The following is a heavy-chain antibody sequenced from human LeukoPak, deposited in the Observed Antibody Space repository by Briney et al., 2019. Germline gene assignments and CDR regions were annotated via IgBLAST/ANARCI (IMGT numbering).Heavy chain of an antibody. D-gene: IGHD2-21*02. CDR3: TRLVNCGGDCSPSYYYYMDV. CDR2: IRSKANSYAT. Sequence: GGSLRLSCAASGFTFSGSAMHWVRQASGKGLEWVGRIRSKANSYATAYAASVKGRFTISRDDSKNTAYLQMNSLKTEDMAVYYCTRLVNCGGDCSPSYYYYMDVWGKGTTVTVSS. CDR1: GFTFSGSA. J-gene: IGHJ6*03. V-gene: IGHV3-73*01.